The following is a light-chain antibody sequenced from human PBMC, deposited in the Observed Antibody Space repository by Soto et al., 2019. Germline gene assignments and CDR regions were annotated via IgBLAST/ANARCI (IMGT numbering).Light chain of an antibody. Sequence: EIVMTQSPATLSVSPGERATLSCRASQSVSSNLAWYQQKPGQAPRLLIYGASTRATGIPARFSGSGSGTEFTLTINSLQSEDFAVYYCQQYNNWPATWTFGQGTKVDIK. CDR1: QSVSSN. CDR3: QQYNNWPATWT. V-gene: IGKV3-15*01. J-gene: IGKJ1*01. CDR2: GAS.